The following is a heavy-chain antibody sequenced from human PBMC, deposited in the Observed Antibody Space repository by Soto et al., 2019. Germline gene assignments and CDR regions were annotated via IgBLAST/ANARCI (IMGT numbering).Heavy chain of an antibody. CDR3: AKATATGGGAFDI. J-gene: IGHJ3*02. D-gene: IGHD2-8*02. Sequence: PGGSLRLSCAASGFTFSTYPMHWVRQAPGKGLEWVAVVSYDGRNKYHADSVKGRFTISRDSSQNTVYLQMNSLTAGDTALYYCAKATATGGGAFDICGQGTMVAVS. CDR1: GFTFSTYP. CDR2: VSYDGRNK. V-gene: IGHV3-30*04.